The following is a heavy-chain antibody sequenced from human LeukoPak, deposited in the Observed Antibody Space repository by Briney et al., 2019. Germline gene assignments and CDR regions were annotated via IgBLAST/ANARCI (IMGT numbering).Heavy chain of an antibody. Sequence: NPSETLSLTCAVYGGSFSGYYWSWIRQPSGKGLEWIGEINHSGSTNYNPSLKSRVTISVDTSKNQFSLKLSSVTAADTAVYYCARGRHSWVHWGQGTLVTVSS. J-gene: IGHJ4*02. CDR3: ARGRHSWVH. V-gene: IGHV4-34*01. CDR1: GGSFSGYY. CDR2: INHSGST. D-gene: IGHD6-13*01.